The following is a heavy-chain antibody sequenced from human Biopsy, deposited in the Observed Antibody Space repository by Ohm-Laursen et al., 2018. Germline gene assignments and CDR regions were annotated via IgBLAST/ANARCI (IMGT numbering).Heavy chain of an antibody. CDR1: GYTFTDAA. D-gene: IGHD3-16*01. Sequence: ASVKVSCKASGYTFTDAAITWVRQVGGQGFGWLGWISTKTGNTNFAQKFQGRITLTTDASTATAYMELRGLISDDTAVYYCARNRANDYVWGSYGDDNWGQGTLVTVSS. CDR3: ARNRANDYVWGSYGDDN. CDR2: ISTKTGNT. V-gene: IGHV1-18*01. J-gene: IGHJ4*02.